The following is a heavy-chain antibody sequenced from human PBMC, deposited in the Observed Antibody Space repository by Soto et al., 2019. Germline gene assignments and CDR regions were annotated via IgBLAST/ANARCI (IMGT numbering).Heavy chain of an antibody. CDR2: TYYRSKWYN. V-gene: IGHV6-1*01. Sequence: TLSLTCDISGDSVSSNSAAWNWIRQSPSRGLEWLGRTYYRSKWYNEYAVSVKSRITINSDTSKNQFSLQLNSVTPEDTAVYYCARAGTYSSSAIDYWGQGTLVTVSS. CDR3: ARAGTYSSSAIDY. D-gene: IGHD6-6*01. CDR1: GDSVSSNSAA. J-gene: IGHJ4*02.